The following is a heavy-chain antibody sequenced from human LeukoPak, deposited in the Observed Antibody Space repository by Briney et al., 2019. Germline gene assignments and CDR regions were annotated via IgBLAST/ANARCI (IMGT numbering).Heavy chain of an antibody. CDR2: IKQDGSEK. CDR3: ARAVDDYVWGSYRPPGH. CDR1: GFTFSSYW. V-gene: IGHV3-7*05. J-gene: IGHJ4*02. Sequence: GGSLRLSCAASGFTFSSYWMIWVRQAPGKGLEWVANIKQDGSEKYHVGSVKGRFTISRDNAKNSLYLQMNSLRVEDTAVYYCARAVDDYVWGSYRPPGHWGQGTLVTVSS. D-gene: IGHD3-16*02.